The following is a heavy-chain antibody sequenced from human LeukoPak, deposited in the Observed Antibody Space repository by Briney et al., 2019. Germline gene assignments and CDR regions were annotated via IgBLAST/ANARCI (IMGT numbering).Heavy chain of an antibody. Sequence: SETLSLTCTVSGGSISSYYWSRIRQSPGKGLEWIGYIYYSGSTNYNPSLKSRVTISVDTSKNQFSLKLSSVTAADTAVYYCARYLTGDAFDIWGQGTMVTVSS. V-gene: IGHV4-59*08. CDR2: IYYSGST. J-gene: IGHJ3*02. CDR1: GGSISSYY. CDR3: ARYLTGDAFDI. D-gene: IGHD3-9*01.